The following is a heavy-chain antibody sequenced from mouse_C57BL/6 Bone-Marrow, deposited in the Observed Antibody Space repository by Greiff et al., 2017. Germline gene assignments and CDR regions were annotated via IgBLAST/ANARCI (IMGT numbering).Heavy chain of an antibody. CDR2: ISSGSSNM. J-gene: IGHJ3*01. CDR1: GFTFSDYG. Sequence: EVMLVESGGGLVKPGGSLKLSCAASGFTFSDYGMHWVRQAPEKGLEWVAYISSGSSNMYYADKVKGRFTISRDNAKNTLFLQMTSLRSEDTAMYYCVKGDDDWFAYWGQGTLVTVSA. CDR3: VKGDDDWFAY. V-gene: IGHV5-17*01.